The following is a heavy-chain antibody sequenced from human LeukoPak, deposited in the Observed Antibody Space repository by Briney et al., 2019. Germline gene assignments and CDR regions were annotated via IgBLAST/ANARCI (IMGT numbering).Heavy chain of an antibody. Sequence: SETLSLTCAVYGGSFSDYYWSWIRQPPGKGLEWIGEINHSGSTIYNPSLKSRVTISVDTSKDQFSLRLTSVTAADTAVYYCARLSGIYCDRGSCFDYFDSWGQGTLVTVSS. CDR3: ARLSGIYCDRGSCFDYFDS. CDR2: INHSGST. V-gene: IGHV4-34*01. CDR1: GGSFSDYY. D-gene: IGHD2-15*01. J-gene: IGHJ5*01.